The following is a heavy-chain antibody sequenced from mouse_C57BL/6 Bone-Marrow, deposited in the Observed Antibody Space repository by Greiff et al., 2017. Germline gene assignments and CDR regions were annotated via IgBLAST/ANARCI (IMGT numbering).Heavy chain of an antibody. J-gene: IGHJ3*01. CDR1: GYTFTSYW. CDR2: IDPSDSYT. CDR3: ASRAY. V-gene: IGHV1-59*01. Sequence: QVQLQQPGAELVRPGTSVKLSCKASGYTFTSYWMHWVQQRPGQGLEWIGVIDPSDSYTNYNQKFKGKATLTVDTSSSTAYMQLSSLTSEDSAVYYCASRAYWGQGTLVTVSA.